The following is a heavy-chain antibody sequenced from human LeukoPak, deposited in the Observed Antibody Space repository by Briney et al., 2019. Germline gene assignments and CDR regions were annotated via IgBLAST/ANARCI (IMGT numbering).Heavy chain of an antibody. D-gene: IGHD3-3*01. CDR3: ARVSLPFLVDFWSGYYFRAWFDP. CDR1: GYTFTGYY. J-gene: IGHJ5*02. CDR2: INPNSGGT. Sequence: ASVKVSCKASGYTFTGYYMHWVRQAPGQGLEWMGWINPNSGGTNYAQKFQGRVTMTRDTSISTAYMELSRLRSDDTAVYYCARVSLPFLVDFWSGYYFRAWFDPWGQGTLVTVSS. V-gene: IGHV1-2*02.